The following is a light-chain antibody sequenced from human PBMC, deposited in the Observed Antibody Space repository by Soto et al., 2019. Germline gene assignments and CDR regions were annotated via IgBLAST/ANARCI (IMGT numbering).Light chain of an antibody. CDR3: QTWGSGIPWV. CDR1: SGHSSYA. CDR2: INSDGSH. V-gene: IGLV4-69*01. J-gene: IGLJ3*02. Sequence: QLVLTQSPSASASLGASVKLTCTLSSGHSSYAIAWHQQQPEKGPRYLMKINSDGSHSKGDGIPDRFSGSSSGTERYLTISSLQSEDEADYYCQTWGSGIPWVFGGGTKITV.